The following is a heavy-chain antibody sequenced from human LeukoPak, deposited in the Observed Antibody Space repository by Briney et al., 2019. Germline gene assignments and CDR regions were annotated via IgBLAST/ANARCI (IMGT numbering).Heavy chain of an antibody. J-gene: IGHJ4*02. D-gene: IGHD4-17*01. CDR1: GFTVSSNY. V-gene: IGHV3-53*01. CDR3: ARATTTRTRFDY. CDR2: IYSGGST. Sequence: GGSLRLSCAASGFTVSSNYMSWVRQAPGKGLEWVSVIYSGGSTYYADSVKGRFTISRDNSKNTLYHQMNSLRDEDTAVYFCARATTTRTRFDYWGQGTLVTVSS.